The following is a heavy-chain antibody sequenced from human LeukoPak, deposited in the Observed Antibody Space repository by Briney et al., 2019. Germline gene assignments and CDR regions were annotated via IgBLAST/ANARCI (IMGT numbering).Heavy chain of an antibody. CDR1: GYTFTDYY. CDR3: ARARPLQGSGHNWFDP. D-gene: IGHD6-25*01. Sequence: GASVKVSCKASGYTFTDYYMHWVRQAPGQGLEWMGWINPNSGDTNYAQKFQGRVTMTRDTSISTAYMELSGLRCDDTAVYYCARARPLQGSGHNWFDPWGQGTLVTVSS. V-gene: IGHV1-2*02. J-gene: IGHJ5*02. CDR2: INPNSGDT.